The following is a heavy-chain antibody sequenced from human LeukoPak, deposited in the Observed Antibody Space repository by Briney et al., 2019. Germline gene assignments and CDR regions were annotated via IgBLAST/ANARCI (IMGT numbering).Heavy chain of an antibody. Sequence: ASVKVSCKASGYSFTSNYIHWVRQAPGQGLEWMGMIYPRDGSTSYAQKFQGRVTVTRDTSTSTVHMELSGLRSDDTAVYYCARDGVYCSGGNCYTYRGQGTLVTVSS. J-gene: IGHJ4*02. CDR2: IYPRDGST. V-gene: IGHV1-46*01. D-gene: IGHD2-15*01. CDR1: GYSFTSNY. CDR3: ARDGVYCSGGNCYTY.